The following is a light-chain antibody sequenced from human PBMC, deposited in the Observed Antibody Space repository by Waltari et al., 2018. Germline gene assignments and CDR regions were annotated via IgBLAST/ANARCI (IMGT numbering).Light chain of an antibody. CDR1: NLGNEY. CDR2: QNT. J-gene: IGLJ2*01. V-gene: IGLV3-1*01. Sequence: SYELTQPPSVSVSPGRTASITCSGDNLGNEYVSWYQQKAGQSPVVVIYQNTKRPSGIPERFSGSTSGNTATLTISGTQAMDEADYYCQAWVTSTVIFGGGTKLTVL. CDR3: QAWVTSTVI.